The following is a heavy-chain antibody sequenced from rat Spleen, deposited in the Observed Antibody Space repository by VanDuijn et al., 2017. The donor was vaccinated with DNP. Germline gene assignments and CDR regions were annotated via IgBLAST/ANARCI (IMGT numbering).Heavy chain of an antibody. D-gene: IGHD1-2*01. Sequence: QVQLRESGPGLVQPSQTLSLTCTASGFSLTIFHVHWVRQPPGKGLEWMGVMWSDGDTSSNSALKSRLSISRDTSKSQVLLEMNSLQTEDTAMYFCARWHLYLSYFDYWGQGVMVTVSS. V-gene: IGHV2-32*01. CDR1: GFSLTIFH. CDR3: ARWHLYLSYFDY. J-gene: IGHJ2*01. CDR2: MWSDGDT.